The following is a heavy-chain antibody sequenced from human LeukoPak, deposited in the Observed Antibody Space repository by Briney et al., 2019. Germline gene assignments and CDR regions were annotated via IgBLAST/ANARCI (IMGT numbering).Heavy chain of an antibody. Sequence: PSETLSLTCTVSGGSISSSDYYWGWIRQPPGKGLEWIGSIYYSGSTYYNPSLKSRVTISVDTSQNQLSLKLSSVTAADTAMYYCARDAVMELAGYSSGWYENWFDPWGQGTLVTVSS. J-gene: IGHJ5*02. D-gene: IGHD6-19*01. CDR3: ARDAVMELAGYSSGWYENWFDP. V-gene: IGHV4-39*07. CDR1: GGSISSSDYY. CDR2: IYYSGST.